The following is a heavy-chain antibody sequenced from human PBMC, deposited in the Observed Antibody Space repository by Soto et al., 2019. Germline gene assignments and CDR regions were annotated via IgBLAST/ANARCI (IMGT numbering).Heavy chain of an antibody. CDR1: GFTFDQYT. Sequence: EVQLVESGGGLVQPGRSLRLACAASGFTFDQYTMHWVRQAPGKGLEWVSSITWHSGTIGYADSVQGRFTISRDNAKNSLYLQMNSLSGEDTALYYCAKEMITFGDFNYYYMDVWGNGTKVTVSS. CDR2: ITWHSGTI. V-gene: IGHV3-9*01. D-gene: IGHD3-16*01. J-gene: IGHJ6*03. CDR3: AKEMITFGDFNYYYMDV.